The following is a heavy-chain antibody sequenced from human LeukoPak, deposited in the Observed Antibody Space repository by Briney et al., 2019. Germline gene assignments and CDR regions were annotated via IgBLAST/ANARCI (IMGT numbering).Heavy chain of an antibody. V-gene: IGHV4-38-2*02. CDR2: IYYSGST. CDR1: GYSISSDYY. J-gene: IGHJ4*02. Sequence: PSETLSLTCTVSGYSISSDYYWGWIRQPPGKGLEWIGYIYYSGSTNYNPSLKSRVTISVDTSKNQFSLKLSSVTAADTAVYYCARYYDSRRPYYFDYWGQGTLVTVSS. CDR3: ARYYDSRRPYYFDY. D-gene: IGHD3-22*01.